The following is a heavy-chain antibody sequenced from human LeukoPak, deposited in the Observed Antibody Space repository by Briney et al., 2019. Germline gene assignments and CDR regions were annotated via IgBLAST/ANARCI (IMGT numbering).Heavy chain of an antibody. CDR1: GYTSRTYG. Sequence: ASVKVSCKSSGYTSRTYGISWMRQAPGQGLEWMGWISAYNGNTNYAQKLQGRVTMTTDTSTSTAYMELRSLRSDDTAVYYCARDLSTARDYWGQGTLVTVSS. V-gene: IGHV1-18*01. D-gene: IGHD5/OR15-5a*01. CDR3: ARDLSTARDY. CDR2: ISAYNGNT. J-gene: IGHJ4*02.